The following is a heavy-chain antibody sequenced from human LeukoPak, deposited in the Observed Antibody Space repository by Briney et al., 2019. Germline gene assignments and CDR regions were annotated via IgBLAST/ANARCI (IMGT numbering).Heavy chain of an antibody. CDR2: IYYSGST. J-gene: IGHJ4*02. CDR1: GGSFSGYY. D-gene: IGHD3-10*02. V-gene: IGHV4-59*01. CDR3: ASTGVRGQFDY. Sequence: SETLSLTCAVYGGSFSGYYWSWIRQPSGKGLEWIGYIYYSGSTNYNPSLKSRVTISVDTSKNQFSLKLSSVTAADTAVYYCASTGVRGQFDYWGQGTLVTVSS.